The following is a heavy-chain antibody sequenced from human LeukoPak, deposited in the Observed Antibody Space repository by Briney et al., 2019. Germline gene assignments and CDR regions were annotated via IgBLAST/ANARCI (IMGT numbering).Heavy chain of an antibody. J-gene: IGHJ6*02. CDR2: IWYDGSKK. D-gene: IGHD2-15*01. CDR3: AKVDIEVVVAATSMDV. V-gene: IGHV3-33*03. Sequence: GGSLRLSCAASGFTFSSYGMHWVRQAPGKGLERVAIIWYDGSKKYYADSVKGRFTISRDNSKNTLYLQMNSLRAEDTAVYFCAKVDIEVVVAATSMDVWGQGTTVTVSS. CDR1: GFTFSSYG.